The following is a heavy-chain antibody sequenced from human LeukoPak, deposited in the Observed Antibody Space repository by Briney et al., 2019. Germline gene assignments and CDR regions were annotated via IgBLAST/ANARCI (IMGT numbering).Heavy chain of an antibody. CDR2: ISAYNGNT. CDR3: ARNIIRSLHRGGFDC. V-gene: IGHV1-18*01. CDR1: GYTFTSYG. J-gene: IGHJ4*02. D-gene: IGHD1-26*01. Sequence: RASVKVSCKASGYTFTSYGISWVRQAPGQGLEWMGWISAYNGNTNYAQKLQGRVTMTTDTSTSTAYMELRSLRADDTAVYYCARNIIRSLHRGGFDCWGQGNLVTVSS.